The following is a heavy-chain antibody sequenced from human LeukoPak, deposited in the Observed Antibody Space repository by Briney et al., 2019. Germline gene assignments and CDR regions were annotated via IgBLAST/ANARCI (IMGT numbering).Heavy chain of an antibody. Sequence: ASVKVSCKASGYTFTSYGISWVRQAPGQGLEWMGWISAYNGNTNYAQKLQGRVTMTTDTSTSTAYMELRSLRSDDTAVYYCASPDSGSSETDAFDIWGQGTMATVSS. CDR2: ISAYNGNT. D-gene: IGHD1-26*01. J-gene: IGHJ3*02. CDR3: ASPDSGSSETDAFDI. CDR1: GYTFTSYG. V-gene: IGHV1-18*01.